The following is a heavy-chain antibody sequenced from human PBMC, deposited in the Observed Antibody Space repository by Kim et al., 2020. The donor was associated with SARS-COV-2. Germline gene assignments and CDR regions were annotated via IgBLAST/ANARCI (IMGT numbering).Heavy chain of an antibody. CDR3: ARHLGDYYDSSGPAYYFDY. D-gene: IGHD3-22*01. Sequence: SETLSLTCTVSGGSISSSSYYWGWIRQPPGKGLEWIGSIYYSGSTYYNPSLKSRVTISVDTSKNQFSLKLSSVTAADTAVYYCARHLGDYYDSSGPAYYFDYWGQGTLVTVSS. CDR2: IYYSGST. V-gene: IGHV4-39*01. CDR1: GGSISSSSYY. J-gene: IGHJ4*02.